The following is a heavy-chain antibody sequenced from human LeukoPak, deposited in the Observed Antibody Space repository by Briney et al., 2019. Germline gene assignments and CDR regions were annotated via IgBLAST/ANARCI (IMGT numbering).Heavy chain of an antibody. CDR2: IKQDGSEK. CDR1: GFTFSSYW. J-gene: IGHJ4*02. V-gene: IGHV3-7*01. D-gene: IGHD2/OR15-2a*01. CDR3: ARDWFHAIDY. Sequence: PGGSLGLSCPPSGFTFSSYWMRWVRQDPGKGREWVANIKQDGSEKYYVDSVKGRFTISRDNAKNSLYLQMNSLRDEDTAVYYCARDWFHAIDYWGQGTLVTVSS.